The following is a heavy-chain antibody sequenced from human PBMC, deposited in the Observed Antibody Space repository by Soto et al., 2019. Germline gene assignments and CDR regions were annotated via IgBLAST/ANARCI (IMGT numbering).Heavy chain of an antibody. CDR2: ISDSGAST. CDR3: ARAASPDYDILTGYGFYYGMDV. Sequence: PGGSLRLSCAASGFTFSSYAMSWVRQAPGKGLEWVSAISDSGASTYYADSVKGRFTISRHNSKNTLYLQMNSLRAEDMAVFYCARAASPDYDILTGYGFYYGMDVWGQGTTVTVSS. V-gene: IGHV3-23*01. CDR1: GFTFSSYA. J-gene: IGHJ6*02. D-gene: IGHD3-9*01.